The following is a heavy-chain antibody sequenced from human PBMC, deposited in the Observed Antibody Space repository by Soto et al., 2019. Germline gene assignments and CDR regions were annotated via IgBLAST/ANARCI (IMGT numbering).Heavy chain of an antibody. D-gene: IGHD1-26*01. J-gene: IGHJ4*02. CDR2: VYYNGRT. V-gene: IGHV4-61*01. Sequence: QVQLQESGPGLVKPSQTLSLTCPVSGGSVSSVSYYWSWIRQPPGKGLEWIGCVYYNGRTTYNPSLMSRARISLDTSKNQFSLKLTSVTAADTAVYYCARDPRMGATDYWGQGPLVTVSS. CDR1: GGSVSSVSYY. CDR3: ARDPRMGATDY.